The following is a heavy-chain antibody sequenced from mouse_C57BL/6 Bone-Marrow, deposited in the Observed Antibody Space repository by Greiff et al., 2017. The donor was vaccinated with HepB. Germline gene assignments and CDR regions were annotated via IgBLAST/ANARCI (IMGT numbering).Heavy chain of an antibody. J-gene: IGHJ1*03. D-gene: IGHD1-1*01. CDR3: ARSPHCYGSSYWYFDV. V-gene: IGHV1-55*01. CDR2: IYPGSGST. Sequence: QVQLQQPGAELVKPGASVKMSCKASGYTFTSYWITWVKQRPGQGLEWIGDIYPGSGSTNYNEKFKSKVTLSVDTTSSTAYMQLSSLTSEDSAVYYCARSPHCYGSSYWYFDVWGTGTTVTVSS. CDR1: GYTFTSYW.